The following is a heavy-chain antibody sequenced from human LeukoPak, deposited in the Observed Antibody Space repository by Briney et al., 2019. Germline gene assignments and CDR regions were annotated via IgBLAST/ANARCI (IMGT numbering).Heavy chain of an antibody. V-gene: IGHV3-11*01. CDR3: AKDRTVGASYWYFDL. J-gene: IGHJ2*01. Sequence: GGSLRLSCAASGFTFSDFYMSWIRQAPGKGLEWVSYISSSGSTIYYGDSVRGRFTISRDNAKNSLYLQMNTLRAEDTAIYYCAKDRTVGASYWYFDLWGRGTLVTVSS. CDR1: GFTFSDFY. CDR2: ISSSGSTI. D-gene: IGHD1-26*01.